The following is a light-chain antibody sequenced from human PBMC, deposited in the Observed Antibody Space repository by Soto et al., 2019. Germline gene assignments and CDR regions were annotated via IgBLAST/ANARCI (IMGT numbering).Light chain of an antibody. V-gene: IGKV1-17*03. CDR1: QGIGDY. CDR2: AAS. Sequence: DIQMTQSPSAMSASVGDRVTITCRASQGIGDYLAWFQQKPGKAPKRLIYAASSLQSGVPSRFSGSGSGTEFTLTISSLQPEDFAVYYCQLYNEWPQFTFGPGTKVDIK. J-gene: IGKJ3*01. CDR3: QLYNEWPQFT.